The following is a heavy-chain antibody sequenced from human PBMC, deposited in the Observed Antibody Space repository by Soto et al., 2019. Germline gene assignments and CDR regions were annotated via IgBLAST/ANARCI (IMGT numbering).Heavy chain of an antibody. Sequence: ASVKVSCKASGGTFSSYAISWVRQAPGQGLEWMGGIIPIFGTANYAQKFQGRVTITADESTSTAYMELSSLRSEDTAVYYCARTPFEPTVANLQLDYWGQGTLVTVSS. CDR3: ARTPFEPTVANLQLDY. CDR1: GGTFSSYA. D-gene: IGHD2-15*01. CDR2: IIPIFGTA. V-gene: IGHV1-69*13. J-gene: IGHJ4*02.